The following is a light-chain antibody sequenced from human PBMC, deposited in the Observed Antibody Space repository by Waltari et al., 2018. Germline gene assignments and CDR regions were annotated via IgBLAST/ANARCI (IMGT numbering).Light chain of an antibody. J-gene: IGKJ4*01. CDR1: RIVRSN. CDR2: GAS. CDR3: QQYDYPGLT. Sequence: ETVMTQSPATLSVSPGERDTLSCRASRIVRSNLAWYQQKPGQPPRLLIYGASTRASGVPARFSGSGSGTEFTLTISSLQSEDSAVYYCQQYDYPGLTFGGGTKVEIK. V-gene: IGKV3-15*01.